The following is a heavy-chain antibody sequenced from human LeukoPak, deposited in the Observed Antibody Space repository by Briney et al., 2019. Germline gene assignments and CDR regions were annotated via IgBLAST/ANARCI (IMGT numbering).Heavy chain of an antibody. Sequence: SETLSLTCTVSIGSITSSSYYWGWIREPPGKGLEWIGSIYYIGSTYYNPSLKSRVTISVDTSKTQFSLKLSSVTAADTAVYYCPRSSDYYTSGSFQNWFDPWGQGTQVTVSS. J-gene: IGHJ5*02. CDR1: IGSITSSSYY. D-gene: IGHD3-10*01. CDR2: IYYIGST. CDR3: PRSSDYYTSGSFQNWFDP. V-gene: IGHV4-39*07.